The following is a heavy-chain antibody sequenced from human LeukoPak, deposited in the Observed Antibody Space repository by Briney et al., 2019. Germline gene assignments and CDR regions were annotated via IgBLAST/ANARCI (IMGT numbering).Heavy chain of an antibody. J-gene: IGHJ6*02. CDR3: ARGEIAVAGGPTRNYYYYYGMDV. CDR2: ISAYNGNT. Sequence: ASVNVSCKASGYTVTSYGISWVRQPPGQGLEGMGWISAYNGNTNYAQKLQGRVNMTTDTSTSTAYMDLRSLRSDDTAVYYCARGEIAVAGGPTRNYYYYYGMDVWGQGTTVTVSS. CDR1: GYTVTSYG. D-gene: IGHD6-19*01. V-gene: IGHV1-18*01.